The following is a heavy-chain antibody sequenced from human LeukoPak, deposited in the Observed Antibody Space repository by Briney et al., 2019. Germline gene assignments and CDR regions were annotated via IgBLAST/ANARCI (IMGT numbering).Heavy chain of an antibody. J-gene: IGHJ3*02. CDR1: RGSINSYY. Sequence: PSETLSLTCTVSRGSINSYYWSWIRQPPGKGLEWIGYIYYSGSTNYNPSLKSRVTMAVDTSKSQFSLRLSSVSAADTAVYYCARDTAQGAFDIWGQGTMVTVCS. V-gene: IGHV4-59*01. CDR2: IYYSGST. D-gene: IGHD5-18*01. CDR3: ARDTAQGAFDI.